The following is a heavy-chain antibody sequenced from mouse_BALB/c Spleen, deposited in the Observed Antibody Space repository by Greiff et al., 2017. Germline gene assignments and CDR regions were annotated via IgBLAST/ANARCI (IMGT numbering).Heavy chain of an antibody. CDR1: GFAFSSYD. CDR2: ISSGGGST. D-gene: IGHD1-1*01. CDR3: ARLPITTVVDY. Sequence: DVMLVESGGGLVKPGGSLKLSCAASGFAFSSYDMSWVRQTPEKRLEWVAYISSGGGSTYYPDTVKGRFTISRDNAKNTLYLQMSSLKSEDTAMYYCARLPITTVVDYWGQGTTLTVSS. J-gene: IGHJ2*01. V-gene: IGHV5-12-1*01.